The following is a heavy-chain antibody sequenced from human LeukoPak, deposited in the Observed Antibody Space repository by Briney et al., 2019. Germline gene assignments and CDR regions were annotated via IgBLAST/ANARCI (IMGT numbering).Heavy chain of an antibody. V-gene: IGHV4-59*12. CDR3: ARRVVATRRFDY. J-gene: IGHJ4*02. D-gene: IGHD5-12*01. CDR1: GDSISTLY. Sequence: PSETLSLTCTVSGDSISTLYWSWIRQPPGKGLEWIGYIYSGGSTDYNPSLKSRLTISVDTSKNQFSLKLSSVTAADTAVYYCARRVVATRRFDYWGQGTLVTVSS. CDR2: IYSGGST.